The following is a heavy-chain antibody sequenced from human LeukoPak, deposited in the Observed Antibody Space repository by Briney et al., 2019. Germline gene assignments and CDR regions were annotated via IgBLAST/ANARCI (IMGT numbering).Heavy chain of an antibody. CDR1: EFTFSSYW. Sequence: PGGSLRLSCAAAEFTFSSYWMYWVRHTPEKGLVWVSRISSEGKTTHYADSVKDRFIISRDNAKNTLFLQMNSLRAEDTAVYYCARDPGSYSHDWYFDLWGRGTLVTVSS. V-gene: IGHV3-74*01. D-gene: IGHD1-26*01. CDR3: ARDPGSYSHDWYFDL. CDR2: ISSEGKTT. J-gene: IGHJ2*01.